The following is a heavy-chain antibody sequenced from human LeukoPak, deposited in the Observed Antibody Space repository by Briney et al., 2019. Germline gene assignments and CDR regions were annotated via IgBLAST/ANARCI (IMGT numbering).Heavy chain of an antibody. CDR3: AELGITMIGGV. CDR2: ISSSGSTI. CDR1: GFTLSSYE. V-gene: IGHV3-48*03. J-gene: IGHJ6*04. Sequence: GGSLRLSCAASGFTLSSYEMNWVRQAPGKGLEWVSYISSSGSTIYYADSVKGRFTISRDNAKNSLYLQMNSLRAEDTAVYYCAELGITMIGGVWGRGTTVTISS. D-gene: IGHD3-10*02.